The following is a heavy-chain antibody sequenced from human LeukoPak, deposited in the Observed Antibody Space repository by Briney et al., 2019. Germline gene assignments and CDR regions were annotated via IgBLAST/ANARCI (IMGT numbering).Heavy chain of an antibody. CDR1: GGSISSGGYY. D-gene: IGHD1-26*01. J-gene: IGHJ3*02. CDR3: TRYYADDAFDI. CDR2: IYYSGST. Sequence: SQTLSLTCTVSGGSISSGGYYWSWIRQHPGKGLEWIGYIYYSGSTYYNPSLKSRVTISVDTSKNQFSLKLSSVTAADTAVYYCTRYYADDAFDIWGQGTMVTVSS. V-gene: IGHV4-31*03.